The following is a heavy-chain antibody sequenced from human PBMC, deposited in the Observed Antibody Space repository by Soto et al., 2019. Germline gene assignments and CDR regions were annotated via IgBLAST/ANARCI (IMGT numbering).Heavy chain of an antibody. D-gene: IGHD4-17*01. V-gene: IGHV1-2*04. CDR3: ARGREGDYDDHYFTY. J-gene: IGHJ4*02. CDR2: INPNSGGT. Sequence: ASVKVSCKASGYTFTGYYMHWVRQAPGQGLEWMGWINPNSGGTNYAQKFQGWVTMTRDTSISTAYMELSRLRSDDTAVYYCARGREGDYDDHYFTYGGREPLFTVSS. CDR1: GYTFTGYY.